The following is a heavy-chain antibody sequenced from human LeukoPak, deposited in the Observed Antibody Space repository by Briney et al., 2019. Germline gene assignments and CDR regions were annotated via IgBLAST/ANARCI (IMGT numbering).Heavy chain of an antibody. J-gene: IGHJ4*02. CDR3: ASQGKIAGYYYDSRGGRYYFDY. V-gene: IGHV3-30-3*01. Sequence: GGSLRLSCAASGFTFSSYAMHWVRQAPGKGLEWVAVISYDGSNKYYADSVKGRFTISRDNSKNTLYLQMNSLRAEDTAVYYCASQGKIAGYYYDSRGGRYYFDYWGQGTLVTVSS. CDR2: ISYDGSNK. D-gene: IGHD3-22*01. CDR1: GFTFSSYA.